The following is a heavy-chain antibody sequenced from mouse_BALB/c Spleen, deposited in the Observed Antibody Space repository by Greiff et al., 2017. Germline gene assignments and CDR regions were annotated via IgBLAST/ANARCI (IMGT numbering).Heavy chain of an antibody. V-gene: IGHV3-2*02. D-gene: IGHD2-10*02. CDR2: ISYSGST. Sequence: EVNLVESGPGLVKPSQSLSLTCTVTGYSITSDYAWNWIRQFPGNKLEWMGYISYSGSTSYNPSLKSRISITRDTSKNQFFLQLNSVTTEDTATYYCARSQYGNLSWFAYWGQGTLVTVSA. CDR1: GYSITSDYA. CDR3: ARSQYGNLSWFAY. J-gene: IGHJ3*01.